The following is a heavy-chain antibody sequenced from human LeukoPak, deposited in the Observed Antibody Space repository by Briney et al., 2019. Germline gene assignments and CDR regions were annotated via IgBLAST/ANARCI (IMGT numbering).Heavy chain of an antibody. Sequence: GGSLRLSCAASGFTFDNYGMHWVRQAPGKGLEWVAFIRSDGGIKYYADSVKGRFTISRDNSKNTLYLQVNSLRAEDTAVYYCARAVASNWFDPWGQGAPVTVST. D-gene: IGHD6-19*01. CDR2: IRSDGGIK. CDR3: ARAVASNWFDP. CDR1: GFTFDNYG. J-gene: IGHJ5*02. V-gene: IGHV3-30*02.